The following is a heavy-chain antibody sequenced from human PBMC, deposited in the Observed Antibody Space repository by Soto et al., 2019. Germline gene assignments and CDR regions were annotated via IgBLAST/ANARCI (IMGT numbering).Heavy chain of an antibody. J-gene: IGHJ5*02. CDR3: ASDYMVRGVMRWFDP. CDR2: IYHSGST. D-gene: IGHD3-10*01. Sequence: QVQLQESGPGLVKPSGTLSLTCAVSGGSISSSNWWSWVRQPPGKGLGWIGEIYHSGSTNYNPSLKSRVTISVDKSKNQFSLKLSSVTAADTAAYYCASDYMVRGVMRWFDPWGQGTLVTVSS. CDR1: GGSISSSNW. V-gene: IGHV4-4*02.